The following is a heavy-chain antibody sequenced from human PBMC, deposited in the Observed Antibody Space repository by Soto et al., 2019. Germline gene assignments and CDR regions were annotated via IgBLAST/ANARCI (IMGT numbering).Heavy chain of an antibody. D-gene: IGHD4-17*01. J-gene: IGHJ3*02. CDR1: GFTFSSYG. V-gene: IGHV3-33*01. CDR2: IWYDGSNK. CDR3: ARGGDDYGDSDAFDI. Sequence: GGSLRLSCAASGFTFSSYGMHWVRQAPGKGLEWVAVIWYDGSNKYYADSVKGRFTISRDNSKNTLYLQMNSLRAEDTAVYYCARGGDDYGDSDAFDIWGQGTMVTVSS.